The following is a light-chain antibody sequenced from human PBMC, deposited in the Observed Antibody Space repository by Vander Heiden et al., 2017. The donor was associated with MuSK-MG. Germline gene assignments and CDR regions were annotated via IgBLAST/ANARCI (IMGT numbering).Light chain of an antibody. CDR3: SSYTSSSTLVV. CDR2: DVG. CDR1: SRDVGGHNY. Sequence: QSALTPPASVSGSPRQSLTISCTGTSRDVGGHNYVSWYQQHPGKHPKLMMHDVGNRPSGVSTRGSGSKDGNTAAPTISGLQAEEEADYYCSSYTSSSTLVVFGGGTKLTVL. V-gene: IGLV2-14*03. J-gene: IGLJ2*01.